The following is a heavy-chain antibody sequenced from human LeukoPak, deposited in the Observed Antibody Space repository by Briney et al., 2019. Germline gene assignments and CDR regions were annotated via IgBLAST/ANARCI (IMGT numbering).Heavy chain of an antibody. V-gene: IGHV4-39*01. Sequence: PSETLSLTCTVSGGSISSSSYYWGWIRQPPGKGLEWIGSIYYSGSTYYNPSLKSRVTISVDTSKNQFSLKLSSVTAADTAVYYCARSAVRAFDIWGQGTMATVSS. CDR3: ARSAVRAFDI. CDR2: IYYSGST. D-gene: IGHD3-10*01. CDR1: GGSISSSSYY. J-gene: IGHJ3*02.